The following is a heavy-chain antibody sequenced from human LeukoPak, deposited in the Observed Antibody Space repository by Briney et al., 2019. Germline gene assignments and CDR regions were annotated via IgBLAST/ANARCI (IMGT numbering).Heavy chain of an antibody. Sequence: SETLSLTCTVSGGSISSYYWSWIRQPPGKGLEWIGYINYSGSTNYNPSLKSRVTISVDTSKNQFSLKLSSVTAADTAVYYCVRAISWSEVYFDYWGQGTLVTVSS. CDR3: VRAISWSEVYFDY. CDR2: INYSGST. D-gene: IGHD6-13*01. CDR1: GGSISSYY. V-gene: IGHV4-59*01. J-gene: IGHJ4*02.